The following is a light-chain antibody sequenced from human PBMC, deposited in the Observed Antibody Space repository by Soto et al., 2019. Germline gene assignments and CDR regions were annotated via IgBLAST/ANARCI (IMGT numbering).Light chain of an antibody. CDR3: QQGSSWRRS. Sequence: EIVLTQSPATLSLSPGERATLSCRASQSISSSLAWYQQRPGQAPMLLIYDASSRATDITARFSGSGSGTDFTLTISSLEAEDFAVYYCQQGSSWRRSFGGGTKVEIK. CDR2: DAS. CDR1: QSISSS. J-gene: IGKJ4*01. V-gene: IGKV3-11*01.